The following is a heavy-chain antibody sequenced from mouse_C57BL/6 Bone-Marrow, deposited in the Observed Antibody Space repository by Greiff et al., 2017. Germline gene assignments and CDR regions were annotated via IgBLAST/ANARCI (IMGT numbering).Heavy chain of an antibody. Sequence: QVQLKQSGTELVKPGASVKLSCKASGYTFTSYWMHWVKQRPGQGLEWIGNINPSNGGTNYNEKFKSKATLTVDKSSSTAYMQLSSLTSEDSAVYYCARVLLPPEYFDVWGTGTTVTVSS. D-gene: IGHD1-1*01. CDR1: GYTFTSYW. J-gene: IGHJ1*03. CDR2: INPSNGGT. V-gene: IGHV1-53*01. CDR3: ARVLLPPEYFDV.